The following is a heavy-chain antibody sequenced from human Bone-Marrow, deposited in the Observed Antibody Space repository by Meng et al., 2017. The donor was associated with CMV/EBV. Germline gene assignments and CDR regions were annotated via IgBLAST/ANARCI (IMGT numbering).Heavy chain of an antibody. J-gene: IGHJ6*02. CDR3: ARGGEGQYYYGMDV. V-gene: IGHV4-59*01. Sequence: SETLSLTRTVSGGSISSYYWSWIRQPPGKGLEWIGYIYYSGSTNYNPSLKSRVTISVDTSKNQFSLKLSSVTAADTAVYYCARGGEGQYYYGMDVWGQGTTVTAP. CDR1: GGSISSYY. CDR2: IYYSGST. D-gene: IGHD3-16*01.